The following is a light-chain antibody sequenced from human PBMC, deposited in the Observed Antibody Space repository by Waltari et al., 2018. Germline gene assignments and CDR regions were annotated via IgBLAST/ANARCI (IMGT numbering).Light chain of an antibody. J-gene: IGLJ2*01. CDR3: SSYTSSSDLVV. Sequence: QSALTQPASVSGSPGQSITISCTGTNSAVGDYNYFSWYQQHPGKAPKLMIYEVSNRPSGVSNRFSGSKSGNTASLTISGLQAEDEADYYCSSYTSSSDLVVFGGGTKVTVL. CDR1: NSAVGDYNY. V-gene: IGLV2-14*01. CDR2: EVS.